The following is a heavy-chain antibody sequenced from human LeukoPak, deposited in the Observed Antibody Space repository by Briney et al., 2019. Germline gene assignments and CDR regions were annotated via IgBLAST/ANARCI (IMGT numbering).Heavy chain of an antibody. CDR2: IKSKADGGTT. CDR1: GIAFSDVW. V-gene: IGHV3-15*01. CDR3: AAFSKGF. Sequence: GGSLRLSCAASGIAFSDVWMTWVRQAPGKGLEWVGCIKSKADGGTTDYAAPVKGRFSISGDGSKNTVYLQMDSLEAEDTAVYYCAAFSKGFWGQGTLVTVSS. J-gene: IGHJ4*02.